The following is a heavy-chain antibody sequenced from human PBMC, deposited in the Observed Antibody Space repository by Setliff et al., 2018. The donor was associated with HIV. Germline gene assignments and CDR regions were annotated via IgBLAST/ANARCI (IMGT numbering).Heavy chain of an antibody. Sequence: PGGSLRLSCAASGFTFATAWMNWVRRAPGKGLEWVARIREEAHGGETEYAAAVKGRFTISRDDSKNTLYLQMNSLKTDDTAVYYCTRFSEWSGDYWGQGTLVTVSS. J-gene: IGHJ4*02. V-gene: IGHV3-15*01. CDR3: TRFSEWSGDY. CDR1: GFTFATAW. CDR2: IREEAHGGET. D-gene: IGHD3-3*01.